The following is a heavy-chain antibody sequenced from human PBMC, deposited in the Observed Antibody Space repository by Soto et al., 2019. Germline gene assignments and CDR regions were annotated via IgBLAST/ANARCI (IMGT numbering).Heavy chain of an antibody. CDR3: ARDGPMDRAFDI. J-gene: IGHJ3*02. Sequence: ASVKVSCKASGYTFTSYGIGWVRQAPGQGLEWMGWISAYNGNTNYAQKLQGRVTMTTDTSTSTAYMELRSLRSDYTAVYYCARDGPMDRAFDIWGQGTMVTVSS. V-gene: IGHV1-18*01. CDR1: GYTFTSYG. CDR2: ISAYNGNT. D-gene: IGHD3-10*01.